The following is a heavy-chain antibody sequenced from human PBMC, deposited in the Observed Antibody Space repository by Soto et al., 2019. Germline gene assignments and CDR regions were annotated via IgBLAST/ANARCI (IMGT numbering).Heavy chain of an antibody. CDR2: IYHSGST. V-gene: IGHV4-38-2*02. Sequence: PSETLSLTCAVSGYSISSGYYWGWIRQPPGKGLEWIGSIYHSGSTYYNPSLKSRVTISVDTSKSQFSLHLNSVTPEDTAVYYCAREFPYYVSSDSYLDYWGQGALVTVSS. D-gene: IGHD3-16*01. J-gene: IGHJ4*02. CDR1: GYSISSGYY. CDR3: AREFPYYVSSDSYLDY.